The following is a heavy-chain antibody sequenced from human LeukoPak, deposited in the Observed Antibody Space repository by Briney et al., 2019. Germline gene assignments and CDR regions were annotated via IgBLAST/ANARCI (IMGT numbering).Heavy chain of an antibody. CDR3: ARDQGLELSFFDY. J-gene: IGHJ4*02. V-gene: IGHV3-15*01. D-gene: IGHD1-7*01. Sequence: GGSLRLSCAASGFTFSNAWTSWVRQAPGKGLEWVGRIKSKTDGGTTDYAAPVKGRFTISRDDSKNTLYLQMNSLKTEDTAVYYCARDQGLELSFFDYWGQGTLVTVSS. CDR1: GFTFSNAW. CDR2: IKSKTDGGTT.